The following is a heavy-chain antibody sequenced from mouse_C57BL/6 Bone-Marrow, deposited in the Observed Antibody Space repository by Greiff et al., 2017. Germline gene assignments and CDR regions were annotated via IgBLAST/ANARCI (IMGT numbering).Heavy chain of an antibody. CDR2: IDPSDSET. J-gene: IGHJ1*03. CDR3: ARGGYDYDWYFDV. Sequence: QVQLQQPGAELVRPGSSVKLSCKASGYTFTSYWMHWVKQRPIQGLEWIGNIDPSDSETHYNQKFKDKATLTVDKSSSTAYMQLSSLTSEDSAVDYSARGGYDYDWYFDVWGTGTTVTVSS. V-gene: IGHV1-52*01. D-gene: IGHD2-4*01. CDR1: GYTFTSYW.